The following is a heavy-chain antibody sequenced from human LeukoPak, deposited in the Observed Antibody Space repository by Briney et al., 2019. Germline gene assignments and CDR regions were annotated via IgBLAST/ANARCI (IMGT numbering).Heavy chain of an antibody. V-gene: IGHV3-30*18. J-gene: IGHJ5*02. CDR3: AKSTATGQFDP. CDR2: ISYDGSNK. D-gene: IGHD4-17*01. Sequence: GSLRLSCAASGFTFSSYGMHWVRQAPGKGLEWVAVISYDGSNKYYADSVKGRFTISRDNSKNTLYLQMNSLRAEDTAVYYCAKSTATGQFDPWGQGTLVTVSS. CDR1: GFTFSSYG.